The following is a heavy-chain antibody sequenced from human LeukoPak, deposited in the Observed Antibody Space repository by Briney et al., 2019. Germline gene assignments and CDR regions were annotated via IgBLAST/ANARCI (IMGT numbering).Heavy chain of an antibody. CDR3: AAVFAAAGTYYYYYGMDV. V-gene: IGHV1-58*01. CDR1: GFTFTSSA. Sequence: GTSVRVSCKASGFTFTSSAVQWVRQASGQRLEWIGWIVVGSGNTNYAQKFQERVTITRDMSTSTAYMELSSLRSEDTAVYYCAAVFAAAGTYYYYYGMDVWGKGTTVTVSS. J-gene: IGHJ6*04. D-gene: IGHD6-13*01. CDR2: IVVGSGNT.